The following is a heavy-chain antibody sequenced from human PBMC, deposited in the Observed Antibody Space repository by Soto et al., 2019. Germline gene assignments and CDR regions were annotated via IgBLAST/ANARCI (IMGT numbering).Heavy chain of an antibody. CDR3: AREPIWFELNHAFDI. Sequence: GGSLRLSCAASGFTFSDYYMSWIRQAPGKGLEWVSYISSSGSTIYYADSVKGRFTISRDNAKNSLYLQMNSLRAEDTAVYYCAREPIWFELNHAFDIWGQGTMVTVSS. CDR2: ISSSGSTI. V-gene: IGHV3-11*01. J-gene: IGHJ3*02. D-gene: IGHD3-10*01. CDR1: GFTFSDYY.